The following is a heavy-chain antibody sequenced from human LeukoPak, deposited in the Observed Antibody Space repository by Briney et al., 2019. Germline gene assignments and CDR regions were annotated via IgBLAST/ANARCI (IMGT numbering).Heavy chain of an antibody. CDR3: ARERPLGLGRTAGFDY. V-gene: IGHV3-30-3*01. D-gene: IGHD2-21*02. J-gene: IGHJ4*02. CDR2: ISYDGSNK. Sequence: SGGSLRLSCAASGFTFSSYAMHWVRQAPGKGLEWVAVISYDGSNKYYADSVKGRFTISRDNSKNTLYLQMSSLRAEDTAVYYCARERPLGLGRTAGFDYWDQGTLVTVSS. CDR1: GFTFSSYA.